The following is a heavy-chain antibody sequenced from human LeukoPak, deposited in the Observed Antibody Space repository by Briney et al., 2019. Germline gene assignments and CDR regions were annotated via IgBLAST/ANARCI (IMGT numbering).Heavy chain of an antibody. Sequence: GGSLRLSCAASEFIFSNYWMSSVRQAPGKGLERVANIKPDGSEKNYVDSVRGRFTISRDNAKSSVFLQMNSLRAEDTAVYYCARRGYTFDYWGLGTLVTVSS. CDR1: EFIFSNYW. V-gene: IGHV3-7*01. D-gene: IGHD5-24*01. J-gene: IGHJ4*02. CDR2: IKPDGSEK. CDR3: ARRGYTFDY.